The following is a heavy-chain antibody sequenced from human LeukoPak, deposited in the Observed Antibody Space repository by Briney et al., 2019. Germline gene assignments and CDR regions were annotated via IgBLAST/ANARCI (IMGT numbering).Heavy chain of an antibody. CDR1: GFTFSTCG. J-gene: IGHJ4*02. Sequence: GGSLRLSCAASGFTFSTCGMHWVRQAPGKGLEWVAFIRYDGNNKYYADSVKGRFTISRDSSKNTLYLQMNRLRAEDTAVYYCARVTGYMIEDYFDYWGQGTLVTVSS. V-gene: IGHV3-30*02. D-gene: IGHD3-22*01. CDR2: IRYDGNNK. CDR3: ARVTGYMIEDYFDY.